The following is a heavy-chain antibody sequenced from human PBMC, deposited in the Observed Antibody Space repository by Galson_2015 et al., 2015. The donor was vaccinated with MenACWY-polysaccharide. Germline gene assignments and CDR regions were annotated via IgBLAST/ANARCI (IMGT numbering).Heavy chain of an antibody. V-gene: IGHV4-59*01. CDR1: GGSISSYY. D-gene: IGHD2-2*01. CDR3: ARGLVVPGATQVTVRSASFEY. J-gene: IGHJ4*02. CDR2: IYNSGST. Sequence: ETLSLTCTVSGGSISSYYWSWLRQPPGKGLEWIGYIYNSGSTKSTPSLKSRVTISVDTSKNQFSLKLSSVTAADTAVYFCARGLVVPGATQVTVRSASFEYWGQGTLVTVSS.